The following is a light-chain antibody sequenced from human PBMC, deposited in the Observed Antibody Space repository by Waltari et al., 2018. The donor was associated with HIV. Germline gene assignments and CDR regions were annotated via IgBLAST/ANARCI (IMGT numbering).Light chain of an antibody. CDR1: SSDAGGYNY. Sequence: QSALTQPAPVSGSPGQSITISCTGTSSDAGGYNYVSWYQQHPGKAPKLMIYEVSKRPSGVPVRFSGSRSGNTASLTVSGLQAEDEADYYCSSYAGSNNLEVFGTGTKVTVL. V-gene: IGLV2-8*01. J-gene: IGLJ1*01. CDR3: SSYAGSNNLEV. CDR2: EVS.